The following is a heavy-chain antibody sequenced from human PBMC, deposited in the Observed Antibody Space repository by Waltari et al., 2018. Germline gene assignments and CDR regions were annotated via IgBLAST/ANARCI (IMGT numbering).Heavy chain of an antibody. CDR2: IYSGGST. Sequence: EVQLVESGGGWIQPGGSLRLSCAASGFTVSSNSMSWVRQAPGKGLEWVSVIYSGGSTYYADSVKGRFTISRDNSKNTLYLQMNSLRAEDTAVYYCLYSSSSNVDYWGQGTLVTVSS. CDR1: GFTVSSNS. CDR3: LYSSSSNVDY. V-gene: IGHV3-53*01. J-gene: IGHJ4*02. D-gene: IGHD6-6*01.